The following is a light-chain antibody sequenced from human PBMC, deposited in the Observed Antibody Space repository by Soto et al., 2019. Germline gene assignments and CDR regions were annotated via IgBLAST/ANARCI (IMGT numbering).Light chain of an antibody. V-gene: IGKV3-11*01. Sequence: EIVLTQSPATLSLSPGERATLSCRASQSVSSYLAWYQQKPGQAPRLLIYDASNRATGIPARFSGSGSGTDFTLTISSLEPEDFAVYYCHPRSNCPPRWTFGQGTKVEIK. J-gene: IGKJ1*01. CDR2: DAS. CDR3: HPRSNCPPRWT. CDR1: QSVSSY.